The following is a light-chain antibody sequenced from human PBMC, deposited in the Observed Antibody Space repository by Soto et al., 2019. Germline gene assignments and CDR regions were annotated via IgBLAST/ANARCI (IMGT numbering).Light chain of an antibody. V-gene: IGLV1-44*01. CDR1: SSNIGSNT. CDR2: ADN. Sequence: QSVVTQPPSASGTPGQRVIIYSSGRSSNIGSNTVNWYQHLPGTAPRLLIYADNQRHSGVTDRFSGSKSGSSASLAISGLQPEDESDYYCAAWDDTLDAYVFGTGTKLTVL. CDR3: AAWDDTLDAYV. J-gene: IGLJ1*01.